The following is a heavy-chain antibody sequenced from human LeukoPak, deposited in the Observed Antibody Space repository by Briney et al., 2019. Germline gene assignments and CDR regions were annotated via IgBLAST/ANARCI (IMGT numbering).Heavy chain of an antibody. D-gene: IGHD2-2*01. CDR2: IYSGGST. CDR1: GGSISSYY. V-gene: IGHV4-4*07. J-gene: IGHJ2*01. CDR3: ARGQYHLLYWYFDL. Sequence: SETLSLTCTVSGGSISSYYWSWIRQPAGKGLERIGRIYSGGSTNYNPSLKSRVTMSVDTSKNQFSLKLSSVTAADTAVYYCARGQYHLLYWYFDLWGRGTLVTVSS.